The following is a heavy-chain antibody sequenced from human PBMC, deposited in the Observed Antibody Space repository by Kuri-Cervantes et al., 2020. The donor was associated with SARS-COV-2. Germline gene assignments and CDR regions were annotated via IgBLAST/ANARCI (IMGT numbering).Heavy chain of an antibody. CDR2: IYYSGST. D-gene: IGHD3-3*01. V-gene: IGHV4-30-4*08. CDR1: GGSISSYY. J-gene: IGHJ6*03. CDR3: ARAIPSRDFWSGYSQNYYYYMDV. Sequence: LRLSCTVSGGSISSYYWSWIRQPPGKGLEWIGYIYYSGSTYYNPSLKSRVTISVDTSKNQFSLKLSSVTAADTAVYYCARAIPSRDFWSGYSQNYYYYMDVWGKGTTVTVSS.